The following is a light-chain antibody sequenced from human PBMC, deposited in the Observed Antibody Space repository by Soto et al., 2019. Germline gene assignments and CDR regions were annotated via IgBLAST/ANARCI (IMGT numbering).Light chain of an antibody. V-gene: IGKV1-9*01. Sequence: DIQLTQSPSFLSASVGDRVTITCRASQGISSYLAWYQQRPGKAPKLLIYAASTLQSRVPSRFSGSGSGTEFTLTISSLQPEDFATYFCQQLNSFPITFGQGTRLEIK. CDR2: AAS. J-gene: IGKJ5*01. CDR3: QQLNSFPIT. CDR1: QGISSY.